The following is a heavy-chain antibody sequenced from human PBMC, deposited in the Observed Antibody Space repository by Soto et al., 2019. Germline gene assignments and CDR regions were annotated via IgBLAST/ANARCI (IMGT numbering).Heavy chain of an antibody. CDR2: ISGSGGST. CDR3: SKRMVYSSSPFCGPISAF. CDR1: GWTVSRYG. V-gene: IGHV3-23*01. D-gene: IGHD6-6*01. Sequence: GWTVSRYGRRRVHQVQGKGLEWVSAISGSGGSTYYPDSVKGRFTISRDNSKNTLYLQMNSLRAEHTAVYYCSKRMVYSSSPFCGPISAFWGQRTLVTASP. J-gene: IGHJ4*02.